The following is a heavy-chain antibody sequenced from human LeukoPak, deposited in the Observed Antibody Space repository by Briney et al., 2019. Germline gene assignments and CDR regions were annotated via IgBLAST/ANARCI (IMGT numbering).Heavy chain of an antibody. Sequence: SETLSLTCTVSGYSISSGYYRGWIRQPPGKGLEWIGSIYHSGSTYYNPSLKSRVTISVDTSKNQLSLKLSSLTAADTAVYYCARAVPDDYGDPNWFDPWGQGTLVTVSS. CDR2: IYHSGST. D-gene: IGHD4-17*01. CDR3: ARAVPDDYGDPNWFDP. V-gene: IGHV4-38-2*02. J-gene: IGHJ5*02. CDR1: GYSISSGYY.